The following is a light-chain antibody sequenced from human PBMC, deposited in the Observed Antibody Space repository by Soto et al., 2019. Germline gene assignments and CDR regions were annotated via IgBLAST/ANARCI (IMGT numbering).Light chain of an antibody. CDR2: AAS. CDR3: QQTYSSPRT. J-gene: IGKJ1*01. CDR1: QSIRTY. Sequence: DIQMTQSPSSLSASVGDRVTITCRASQSIRTYLNWYQQKPGKAPKFLIYAASTLQSGVPSRFSGSGSWTDFTLTISSLQPEDFATYYCQQTYSSPRTFGQGTKVEIK. V-gene: IGKV1-39*01.